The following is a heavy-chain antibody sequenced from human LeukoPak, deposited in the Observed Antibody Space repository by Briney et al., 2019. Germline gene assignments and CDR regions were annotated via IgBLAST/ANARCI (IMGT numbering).Heavy chain of an antibody. V-gene: IGHV1-69*01. CDR1: GGTFSSYA. J-gene: IGHJ6*02. CDR3: ARVDLGVVITYYYGMDV. CDR2: VIPIFGTA. Sequence: SVKVSCKASGGTFSSYAISWVRQAPGQGLEWMGGVIPIFGTANYAQKFQGRVTITADEPTSTAYMELSSLRSEDTAVYYCARVDLGVVITYYYGMDVWGQGTTVTVSS. D-gene: IGHD3-3*01.